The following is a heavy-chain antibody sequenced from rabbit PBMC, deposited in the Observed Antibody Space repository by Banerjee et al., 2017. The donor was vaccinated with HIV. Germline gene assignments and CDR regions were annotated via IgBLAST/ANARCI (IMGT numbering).Heavy chain of an antibody. J-gene: IGHJ4*01. D-gene: IGHD1-1*01. CDR3: ARDLTGVIGWNFGW. Sequence: LQESGGGLFQPGGSLTLTCTASGFSFSSNYWICWVRQAPGKGLDWSACIRAGDGSTYYANWAKGRFTVSKTSSTVTLQLTSLTAADTATYFCARDLTGVIGWNFGWWGPGTLVTVS. V-gene: IGHV1S45*01. CDR1: GFSFSSNYW. CDR2: IRAGDGST.